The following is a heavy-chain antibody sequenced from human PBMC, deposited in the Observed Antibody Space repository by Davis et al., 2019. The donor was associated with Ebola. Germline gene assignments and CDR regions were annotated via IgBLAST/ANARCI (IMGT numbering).Heavy chain of an antibody. V-gene: IGHV5-51*01. Sequence: GESLKISCKGSGYSFISYWIAWVRQMPGKGPEWMGIIYSGDSDTRYSPSFEGQVTISVDRSITTAYLHWNSLKASDTGIYYCARQESLYGSSDYWGQGTLVTVSS. J-gene: IGHJ4*02. CDR3: ARQESLYGSSDY. CDR1: GYSFISYW. D-gene: IGHD3-22*01. CDR2: IYSGDSDT.